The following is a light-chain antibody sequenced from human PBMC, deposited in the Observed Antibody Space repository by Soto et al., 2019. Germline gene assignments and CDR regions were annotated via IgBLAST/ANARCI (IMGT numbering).Light chain of an antibody. CDR2: GAS. V-gene: IGKV3-11*01. CDR3: QQRDNWLT. Sequence: EIMMTQSPATLSGSPGERATLSCRASQSVSSNLAWYQQKPGQAPRLLIYGASNRATGIPARFSGSGSGTDFTLTISSLEPEDFAIYYCQQRDNWLTFGGGTKVDIK. CDR1: QSVSSN. J-gene: IGKJ4*01.